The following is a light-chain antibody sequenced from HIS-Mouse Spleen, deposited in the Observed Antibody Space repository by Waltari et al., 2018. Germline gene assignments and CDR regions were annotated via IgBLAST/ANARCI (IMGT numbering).Light chain of an antibody. Sequence: SYVLTQPPSVSVPPGKTARITCGGNNIRSKSVEWYQQKPGQAPGLVVYDDSDRPSGIPERFSGSNSGNTATLTISRVEAGDEADYYCQVWDSSSDHVVFGGGTKLTVL. CDR1: NIRSKS. J-gene: IGLJ2*01. CDR2: DDS. CDR3: QVWDSSSDHVV. V-gene: IGLV3-21*03.